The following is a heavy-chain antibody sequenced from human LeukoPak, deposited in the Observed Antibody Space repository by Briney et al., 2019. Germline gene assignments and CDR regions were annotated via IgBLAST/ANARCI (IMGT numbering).Heavy chain of an antibody. V-gene: IGHV4-59*01. J-gene: IGHJ4*02. CDR3: ARSSGAFDY. CDR2: IYYTGIT. CDR1: GGSISSYY. Sequence: SETLSLTCTASGGSISSYYRSWIRQPPGKGLEWIGYIYYTGITNYNPSLKSRLTMSLDTSKNQFSVQRNSVTAADTAVYYCARSSGAFDYWGQGALVTVSS.